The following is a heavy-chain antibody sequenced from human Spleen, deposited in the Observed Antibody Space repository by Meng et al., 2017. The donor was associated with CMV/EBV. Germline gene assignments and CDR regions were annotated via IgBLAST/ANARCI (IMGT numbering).Heavy chain of an antibody. J-gene: IGHJ6*02. D-gene: IGHD2-2*01. CDR1: GFTFSSYD. CDR3: ARPYQLLYYDYYGMDV. V-gene: IGHV3-13*01. CDR2: IGTAGDT. Sequence: GESLKISCAASGFTFSSYDMHWVRQATGKGLEWVSAIGTAGDTYYPGSVKGRFTISRENAKNSLYLQMNSLRAEDTAVYYCARPYQLLYYDYYGMDVWGQGTTVTVSS.